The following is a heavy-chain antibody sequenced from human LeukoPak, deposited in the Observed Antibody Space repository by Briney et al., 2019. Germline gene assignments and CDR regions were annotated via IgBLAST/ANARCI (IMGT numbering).Heavy chain of an antibody. CDR3: AKRTSYGDFDY. D-gene: IGHD4-17*01. Sequence: GGSLRLSCAASGFTVSSNYMSWVRQAPGKGLEWVSAISGSGGSTYYADSVKGRFTISRDNSKNTLYLQMNSLRAEDTAVYYCAKRTSYGDFDYWGQGTLVTVSS. J-gene: IGHJ4*02. CDR2: ISGSGGST. V-gene: IGHV3-23*01. CDR1: GFTVSSNY.